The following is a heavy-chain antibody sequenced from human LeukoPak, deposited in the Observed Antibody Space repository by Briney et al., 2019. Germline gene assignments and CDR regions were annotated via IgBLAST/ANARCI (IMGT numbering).Heavy chain of an antibody. Sequence: GASVKVSCKASGYTFTGYYMHWVRQAPGQGLEWMGWINPNSGGTNYAQKFQGWVTMTRDTSISTAYMELSRLRSDDTAVYYCARERIAAAGMDGGEFDYWGQGTLVTVSS. CDR1: GYTFTGYY. D-gene: IGHD6-13*01. J-gene: IGHJ4*02. CDR2: INPNSGGT. CDR3: ARERIAAAGMDGGEFDY. V-gene: IGHV1-2*04.